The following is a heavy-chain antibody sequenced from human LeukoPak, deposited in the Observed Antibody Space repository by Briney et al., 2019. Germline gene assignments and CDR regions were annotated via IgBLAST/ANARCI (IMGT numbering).Heavy chain of an antibody. Sequence: GGSLRLSCAASGFTVSSNYMSWVRQAPGKGLEWVSVIYSGGSTHYADSVKGRFTISRDNSKNTLYLQMNSLRAEDTAVYYCARDLYGDYVTDRYYGMDVWGQGTTVTVSS. D-gene: IGHD4-17*01. CDR3: ARDLYGDYVTDRYYGMDV. CDR2: IYSGGST. V-gene: IGHV3-53*01. CDR1: GFTVSSNY. J-gene: IGHJ6*02.